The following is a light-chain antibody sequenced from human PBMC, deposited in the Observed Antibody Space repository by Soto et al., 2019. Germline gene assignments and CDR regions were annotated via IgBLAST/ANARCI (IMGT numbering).Light chain of an antibody. V-gene: IGLV2-11*01. CDR2: DVS. CDR1: SSDVGSYNY. J-gene: IGLJ1*01. Sequence: QSVLTQPRSVSGSPGQSVTISCTGTSSDVGSYNYVSWYQQHPGNAPKLMIYDVSKRPSGVPDRFSGSKSGNTASLTISGLQAEDEADYYCCSYAGSYTFNYVFGTGTKVTVL. CDR3: CSYAGSYTFNYV.